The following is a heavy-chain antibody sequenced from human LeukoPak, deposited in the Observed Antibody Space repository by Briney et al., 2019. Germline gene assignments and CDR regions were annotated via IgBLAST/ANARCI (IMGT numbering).Heavy chain of an antibody. D-gene: IGHD1-7*01. CDR1: GFTFSGYG. J-gene: IGHJ4*02. CDR2: ISFDGSDK. V-gene: IGHV3-30*18. Sequence: GRSLRLSCAAPGFTFSGYGMHWVRQAPGKGLEWVAVISFDGSDKYYADSVKGRFTISRDNSKNTLYLQMNSLRTEDTALYYCAKIRVVFNWNYAYYFDSWGQGTLVTVSS. CDR3: AKIRVVFNWNYAYYFDS.